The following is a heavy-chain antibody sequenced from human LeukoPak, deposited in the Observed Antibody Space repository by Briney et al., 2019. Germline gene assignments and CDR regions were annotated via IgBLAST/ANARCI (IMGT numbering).Heavy chain of an antibody. V-gene: IGHV4-59*01. CDR3: ARDKGLPQAFDI. D-gene: IGHD5/OR15-5a*01. Sequence: LSCTVSGGSISSFYWSWIRQPPGKGLEYIGYISYSGTTNYTHSLKSRVTISADTSKNQFSLKLTSVTAADTAVYYCARDKGLPQAFDIWGQGTMVTVSS. J-gene: IGHJ3*02. CDR2: ISYSGTT. CDR1: GGSISSFY.